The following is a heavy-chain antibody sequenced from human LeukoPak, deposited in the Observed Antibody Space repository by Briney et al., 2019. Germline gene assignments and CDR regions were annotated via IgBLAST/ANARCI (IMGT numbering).Heavy chain of an antibody. J-gene: IGHJ3*02. CDR1: GFTFSNYA. D-gene: IGHD4-17*01. CDR3: AREPTWGLDFGDSLIGEAFDI. V-gene: IGHV3-30*04. CDR2: ISNDGTNK. Sequence: PGRSLRLSCAASGFTFSNYAMHWVRQAPGKGLEWVALISNDGTNKFYAVSVKGRFTISRDNSKNTLYVQMNSLRPEDTAVYYCAREPTWGLDFGDSLIGEAFDIWGRGTMVTVSS.